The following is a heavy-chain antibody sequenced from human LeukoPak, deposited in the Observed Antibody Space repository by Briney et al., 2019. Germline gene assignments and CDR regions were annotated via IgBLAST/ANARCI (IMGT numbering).Heavy chain of an antibody. CDR1: GYTLTELS. J-gene: IGHJ4*02. CDR3: ATGIVSSSWYAWPTHKSTLVPPDY. Sequence: ASVKVSCKVSGYTLTELSMHWVRQAPGKGLEWMGGFDPEDGETIYAQKFQGRVTTTEDTSTDTAYMELSSLRSEDTAVYYCATGIVSSSWYAWPTHKSTLVPPDYWGQGTLVTVSS. V-gene: IGHV1-24*01. CDR2: FDPEDGET. D-gene: IGHD6-13*01.